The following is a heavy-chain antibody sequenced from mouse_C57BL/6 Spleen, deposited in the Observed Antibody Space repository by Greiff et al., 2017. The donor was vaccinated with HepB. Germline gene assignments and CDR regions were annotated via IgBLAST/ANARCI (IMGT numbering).Heavy chain of an antibody. CDR1: GYTFTDYE. V-gene: IGHV1-15*01. Sequence: QVQLQQSGAELVRPGASVTLSCKASGYTFTDYEMHWVKQTPVHGLEWIGAIDPETGGTAYNQKFKGKAILTADKSSSTAYMELRSLTSEDSAVYYCTQLLRGYFDYWGQGTTLTVSS. D-gene: IGHD1-1*01. J-gene: IGHJ2*01. CDR2: IDPETGGT. CDR3: TQLLRGYFDY.